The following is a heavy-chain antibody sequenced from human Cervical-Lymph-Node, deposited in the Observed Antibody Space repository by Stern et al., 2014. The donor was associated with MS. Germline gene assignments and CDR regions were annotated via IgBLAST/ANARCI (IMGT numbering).Heavy chain of an antibody. CDR2: IYHSGST. CDR3: AGGQNYYDSSGFCFDC. D-gene: IGHD3-22*01. CDR1: GGSMSSGGYS. Sequence: QVQLQESGSGLVKPSQTLSLTCAVSGGSMSSGGYSWSWIRQPPGKGLEWIGYIYHSGSTYYNPSLKSRVTLSVDRSKNQFSLKLSSGTAADTAVYYCAGGQNYYDSSGFCFDCWGQGTLVTVSS. J-gene: IGHJ4*02. V-gene: IGHV4-30-2*01.